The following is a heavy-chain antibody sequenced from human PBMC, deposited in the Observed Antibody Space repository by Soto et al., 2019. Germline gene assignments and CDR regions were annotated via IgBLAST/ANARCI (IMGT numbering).Heavy chain of an antibody. D-gene: IGHD2-8*02. J-gene: IGHJ4*02. Sequence: SETLTLTYAVDGESFSGYYWTWIRQPPGTGLEWIGEINHSGSTNYNPSLNSRVTISVDTSNNQFSLKLTSVTAADTAVYYCARDKITGLFDYWGQGTLVTVSS. CDR2: INHSGST. V-gene: IGHV4-34*01. CDR1: GESFSGYY. CDR3: ARDKITGLFDY.